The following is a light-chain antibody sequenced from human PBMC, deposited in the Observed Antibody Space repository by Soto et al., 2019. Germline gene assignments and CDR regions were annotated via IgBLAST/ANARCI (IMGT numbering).Light chain of an antibody. CDR2: DAS. Sequence: IHVTQSPPTLSASVEARVTITCRASQTISTWMAWYQQKPGKAPKLLVYDASTLQSGVASRFSGSGSGTEFTLTISSLQPDDFATYYCQQYYRSSITFGQGTRLEIK. J-gene: IGKJ5*01. V-gene: IGKV1-5*01. CDR1: QTISTW. CDR3: QQYYRSSIT.